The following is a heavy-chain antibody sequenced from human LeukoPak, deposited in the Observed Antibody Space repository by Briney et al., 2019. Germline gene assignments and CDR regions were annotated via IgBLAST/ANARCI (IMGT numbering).Heavy chain of an antibody. CDR3: TTDLLGYCSGGSCHSPDY. Sequence: PGGSLRLSCAASGFPFSTYWLHWVRQVPGKGPVWVARLSQDGRKTSYAESVKGRFIISRDNAKNTLYLQMNSLKTEDTAVYYCTTDLLGYCSGGSCHSPDYWGQGTLVTVSS. J-gene: IGHJ4*02. CDR2: LSQDGRKT. V-gene: IGHV3-74*01. CDR1: GFPFSTYW. D-gene: IGHD2-15*01.